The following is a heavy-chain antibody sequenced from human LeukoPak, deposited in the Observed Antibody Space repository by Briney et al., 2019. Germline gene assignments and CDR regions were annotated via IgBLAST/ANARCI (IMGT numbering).Heavy chain of an antibody. Sequence: ASVKVSCKASGYTFTCYYMHWVRQAPGQGLEWMGWMNPNSGGTNYAQKFQGRVTMTRDTSISTAYMELSRLRSDDTAVYYCARVDWDLTGELSNWFDPWGQGTLVTVSS. CDR3: ARVDWDLTGELSNWFDP. D-gene: IGHD1-20*01. J-gene: IGHJ5*02. CDR2: MNPNSGGT. V-gene: IGHV1-2*02. CDR1: GYTFTCYY.